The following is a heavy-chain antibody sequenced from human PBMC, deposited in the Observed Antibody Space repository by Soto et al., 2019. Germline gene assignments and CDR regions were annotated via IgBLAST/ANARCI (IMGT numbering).Heavy chain of an antibody. Sequence: PLGYLRLSFEDSGFTFSSYAMSWVLQAPWKGLEWVSAISGSGGSTCYADAVKGRFTISRDNSKHTLYLQMNSLRAEDTAVYYCAPNKSPFDYWGQGTLVSVPS. V-gene: IGHV3-23*01. CDR1: GFTFSSYA. J-gene: IGHJ4*02. CDR3: APNKSPFDY. CDR2: ISGSGGST.